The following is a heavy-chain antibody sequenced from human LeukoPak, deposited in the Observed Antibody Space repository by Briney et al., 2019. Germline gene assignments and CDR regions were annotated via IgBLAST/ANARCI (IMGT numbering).Heavy chain of an antibody. J-gene: IGHJ4*02. V-gene: IGHV3-48*03. D-gene: IGHD4/OR15-4a*01. CDR2: ISSSGSTI. Sequence: GGSLRLSCAASGFTFSSYEMNWVRQAPGKGLEWVSYISSSGSTIYYADPVKGRFTIARDNAKNSLYLPMNSPRAEDTPVYYCARRAGAYSHPYDYWGQGTLVTVSS. CDR1: GFTFSSYE. CDR3: ARRAGAYSHPYDY.